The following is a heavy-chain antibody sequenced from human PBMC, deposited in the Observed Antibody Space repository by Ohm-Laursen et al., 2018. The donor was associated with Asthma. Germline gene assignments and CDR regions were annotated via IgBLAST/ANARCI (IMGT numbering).Heavy chain of an antibody. D-gene: IGHD2-2*01. V-gene: IGHV1-46*01. CDR1: GYTFTSYY. Sequence: ASVKVSCKASGYTFTSYYMHWVRQAPGQGLEWMGIINPSGGSTSYAQKFQGRVTMTRDTSTSTVYMELSSLRSEDTAVYYCARHYCSSTSCYGDDAFDIWGQGTMVTVSS. J-gene: IGHJ3*02. CDR2: INPSGGST. CDR3: ARHYCSSTSCYGDDAFDI.